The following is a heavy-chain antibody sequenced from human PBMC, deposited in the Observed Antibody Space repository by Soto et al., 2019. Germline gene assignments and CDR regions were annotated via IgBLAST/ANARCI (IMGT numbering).Heavy chain of an antibody. V-gene: IGHV4-39*01. J-gene: IGHJ5*02. D-gene: IGHD2-21*02. Sequence: QLQLQESGPGLVKPSETLSLTCSVSGGSISSSSYFWGWIRQPPGKGLEWIGSIYYIGSTFYNPSPKSRVTVSVDTSKNQFSLKLSSVTAAATSVYYCARHASDFWFDPWGQGTLVTISS. CDR1: GGSISSSSYF. CDR2: IYYIGST. CDR3: ARHASDFWFDP.